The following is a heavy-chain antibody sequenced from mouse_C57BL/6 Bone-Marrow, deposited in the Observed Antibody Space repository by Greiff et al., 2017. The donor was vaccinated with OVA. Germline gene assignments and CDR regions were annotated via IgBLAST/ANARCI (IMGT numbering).Heavy chain of an antibody. CDR1: GYTFSSSA. D-gene: IGHD1-3*01. Sequence: VLLLQSGDGLVKPGASLTLSCAASGYTFSSSAMSWVRQTPEKRLEWVAYISSGGDYIYYADTVKGRFTISRDKARNTLYLQMSSLKSEDTAMYYGTRQLDAMANRGQGDSVPASS. CDR2: ISSGGDYI. V-gene: IGHV5-9-1*02. J-gene: IGHJ4*01. CDR3: TRQLDAMAN.